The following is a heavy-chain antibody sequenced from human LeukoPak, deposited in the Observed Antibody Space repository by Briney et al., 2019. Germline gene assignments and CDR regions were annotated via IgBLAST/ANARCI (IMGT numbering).Heavy chain of an antibody. CDR2: ISSSGSTI. J-gene: IGHJ6*04. CDR1: GFTLSSYE. Sequence: GGSLRLSCAASGFTLSSYEMNWVRQAPGQGLKWGSYISSSGSTIYYADSVKGRFTISRDNAKNSLYLQMNSLRAEDTAVYYCAELGITMIGGVWGKGTTVTISS. D-gene: IGHD3-10*02. CDR3: AELGITMIGGV. V-gene: IGHV3-48*03.